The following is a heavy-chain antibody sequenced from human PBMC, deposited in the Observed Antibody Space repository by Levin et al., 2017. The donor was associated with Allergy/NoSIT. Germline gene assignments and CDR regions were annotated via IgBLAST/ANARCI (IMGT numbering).Heavy chain of an antibody. CDR3: ARGSYSSGWYWFDP. Sequence: RSQTLSLTCTVSGGSISSNYWSWIRQPPGKGLEWIGYIYYSGSTNYNPSLKSRVTISVDTSKNQFSLKLNSVTAADTAVYYCARGSYSSGWYWFDPWGQGTLVTVSS. J-gene: IGHJ5*02. V-gene: IGHV4-59*08. CDR1: GGSISSNY. D-gene: IGHD6-19*01. CDR2: IYYSGST.